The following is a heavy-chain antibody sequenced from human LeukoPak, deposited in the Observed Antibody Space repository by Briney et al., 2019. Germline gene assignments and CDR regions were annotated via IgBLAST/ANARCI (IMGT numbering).Heavy chain of an antibody. V-gene: IGHV1-8*01. J-gene: IGHJ4*02. CDR1: GYTFTSYD. D-gene: IGHD2-15*01. CDR3: ARGGVGGWPLIRYYFDY. CDR2: MNPNNGKT. Sequence: ASVKVSCKASGYTFTSYDINWVRQATGQGLEWMGWMNPNNGKTGYAQKFQGRVTMTRNTSISTAYMELSSLRSEDTAVYYCARGGVGGWPLIRYYFDYWGQGTLVTVSS.